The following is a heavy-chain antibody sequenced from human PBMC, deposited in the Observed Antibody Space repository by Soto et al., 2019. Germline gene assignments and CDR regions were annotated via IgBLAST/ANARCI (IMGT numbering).Heavy chain of an antibody. D-gene: IGHD2-15*01. J-gene: IGHJ5*02. V-gene: IGHV4-39*07. Sequence: SETLSLTCTVSGGSISSGGYYWSWIRQPPGKGLEWIGEINHSGSTNYNPSLKSRVTISVDTSKNQFSLKLSSVTAADTAVYYCARRYCSGGSCYHQVQYNWFDPWGQGTLVTVSS. CDR1: GGSISSGGYY. CDR3: ARRYCSGGSCYHQVQYNWFDP. CDR2: INHSGST.